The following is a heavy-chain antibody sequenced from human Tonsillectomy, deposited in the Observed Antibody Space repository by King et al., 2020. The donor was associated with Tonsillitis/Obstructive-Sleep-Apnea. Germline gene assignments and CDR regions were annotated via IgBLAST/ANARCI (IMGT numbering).Heavy chain of an antibody. CDR1: GFTFSSYW. CDR2: IKQDGSEK. CDR3: ASDPPPYVSSGYLDY. D-gene: IGHD3-22*01. V-gene: IGHV3-7*03. J-gene: IGHJ4*02. Sequence: VQLVESGGGLVQPGGSLRLSCAASGFTFSSYWMTWVRQAPGKGLEWVANIKQDGSEKYYVDSVKGRVTISRDNAKNSLYLQMNSLGAEDTAVYYCASDPPPYVSSGYLDYWGQGTLVTVSS.